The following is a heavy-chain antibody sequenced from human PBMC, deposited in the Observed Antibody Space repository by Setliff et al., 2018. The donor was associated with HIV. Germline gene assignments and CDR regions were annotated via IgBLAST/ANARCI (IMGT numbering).Heavy chain of an antibody. CDR1: GGSFSGYY. J-gene: IGHJ4*01. Sequence: KPSETLSLTCAVYGGSFSGYYWSWIRQSPGKDLEWIGEVNHSGDTTYNPSLKSRVTMSVDTSKNQFSLELSPLTSADTAIYYCVRGRDYGSSWSRPFYFDFWGHGNLVTVSS. CDR2: VNHSGDT. CDR3: VRGRDYGSSWSRPFYFDF. D-gene: IGHD6-13*01. V-gene: IGHV4-34*01.